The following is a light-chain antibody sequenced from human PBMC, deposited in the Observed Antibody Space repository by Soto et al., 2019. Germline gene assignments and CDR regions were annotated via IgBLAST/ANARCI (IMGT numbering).Light chain of an antibody. CDR3: MQTLQTHT. CDR1: QSLLESNGYNY. J-gene: IGKJ2*01. CDR2: LGS. Sequence: EIVMTQSPLSLPVTPGESASISCRSSQSLLESNGYNYMDWYLQKPGQSPQLLIYLGSNRASGVPDRFSGSGSGTDFTLKISRVEAEDVGVYYYMQTLQTHTFGQGTKLEIK. V-gene: IGKV2-28*01.